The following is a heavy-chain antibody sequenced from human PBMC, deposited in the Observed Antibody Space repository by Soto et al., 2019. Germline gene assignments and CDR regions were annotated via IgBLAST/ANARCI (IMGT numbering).Heavy chain of an antibody. D-gene: IGHD6-19*01. CDR2: IWYDGSNI. V-gene: IGHV3-33*01. CDR1: GFAFTTFA. CDR3: ARDNSGTPGHDGFDM. Sequence: QVHLVESGGGVVQPGRSLRLSCEASGFAFTTFAMHWVRQPPGKGLEWLAIIWYDGSNINYGDSVKGRFTISRDNSRNTLYLQMNSLRAEDSGLYYCARDNSGTPGHDGFDMWGRGTGVTVSS. J-gene: IGHJ3*02.